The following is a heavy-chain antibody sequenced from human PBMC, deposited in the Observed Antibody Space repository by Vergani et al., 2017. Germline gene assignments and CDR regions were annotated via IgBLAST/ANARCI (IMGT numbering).Heavy chain of an antibody. J-gene: IGHJ2*01. CDR1: GGSISSYY. D-gene: IGHD1-26*01. CDR2: IYTSGST. Sequence: QVQLQESGPGLVKPSETLSLTCTVSGGSISSYYWSWIRQPPGKGLEWIGYIYTSGSTNYNPSLKSQVTISVDTSKNQFSLKLSSVTAADTAVYYCARPKYSGSYYRHWYFDLWGRGTLVTVSS. V-gene: IGHV4-4*09. CDR3: ARPKYSGSYYRHWYFDL.